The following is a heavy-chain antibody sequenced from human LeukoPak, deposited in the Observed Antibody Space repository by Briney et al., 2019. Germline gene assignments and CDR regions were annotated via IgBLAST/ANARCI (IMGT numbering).Heavy chain of an antibody. Sequence: PGGSLRLSCAASGFTFSDYAMHWVRQAPGKGLEWVAVISKDGSDKYYPGSVRGRFTISRDNSKNTIYLRTDSLRAEDTAIYYCARDYWWNYDYWGQGTLVTVSS. CDR1: GFTFSDYA. V-gene: IGHV3-30-3*01. CDR2: ISKDGSDK. CDR3: ARDYWWNYDY. J-gene: IGHJ4*02. D-gene: IGHD1-7*01.